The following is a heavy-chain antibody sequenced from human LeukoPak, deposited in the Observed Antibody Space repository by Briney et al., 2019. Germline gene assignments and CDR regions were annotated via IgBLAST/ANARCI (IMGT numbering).Heavy chain of an antibody. CDR2: FRGSGVAT. J-gene: IGHJ4*02. D-gene: IGHD5-24*01. CDR1: GFTFSSYA. CDR3: ARDLSQGYGYYFDY. Sequence: GGSLRLSCAASGFTFSSYAMNWVRQAPGKGLKWVSGFRGSGVATFYADSVKGRFTISRDNSKNTLYLQMNSLRAEDTAVYYCARDLSQGYGYYFDYWGQGTLVTVSS. V-gene: IGHV3-23*01.